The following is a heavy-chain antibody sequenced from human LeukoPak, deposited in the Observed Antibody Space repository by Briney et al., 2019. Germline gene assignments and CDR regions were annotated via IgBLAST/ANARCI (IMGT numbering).Heavy chain of an antibody. D-gene: IGHD7-27*01. CDR3: VRDLGHSRHYFEY. CDR2: ISQDGSET. V-gene: IGHV3-7*01. J-gene: IGHJ4*02. CDR1: GFTFNSFF. Sequence: GGSLRLSCAASGFTFNSFFLNWVRLTPGRELDWLACISQDGSETFYMDSVRGRFTISRDNTKNSLYLQMDSLRAEDTAVYFCVRDLGHSRHYFEYWGQGALVTVSS.